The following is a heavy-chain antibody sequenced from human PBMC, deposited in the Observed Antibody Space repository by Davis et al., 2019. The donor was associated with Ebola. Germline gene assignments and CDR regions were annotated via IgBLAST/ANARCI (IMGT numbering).Heavy chain of an antibody. D-gene: IGHD3-3*01. CDR3: ARGQTYYDFWSGYYYYYYGMDV. CDR2: IKQDGSEK. CDR1: GFTFSSYW. J-gene: IGHJ6*02. V-gene: IGHV3-7*03. Sequence: GGSLRLSCAASGFTFSSYWMSWVRQAPGKGLEWAANIKQDGSEKYYVDSVKGRFTISRDNAKNSLYLQMNSLRAEDTAVYYCARGQTYYDFWSGYYYYYYGMDVWGQGTTVTVSS.